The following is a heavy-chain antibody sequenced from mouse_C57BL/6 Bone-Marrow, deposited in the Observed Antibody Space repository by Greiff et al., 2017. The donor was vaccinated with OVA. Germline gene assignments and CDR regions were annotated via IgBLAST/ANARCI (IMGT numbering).Heavy chain of an antibody. D-gene: IGHD1-1*01. Sequence: DVHLVESGGGLVQPKGSLKLSCAASGFSFNTYAMNWVRQAPGKGLEWVARIRSKSNNYATYYADSVKDRFTISRDDSESMLYLQMNNLKTEDTAMYYCVRQGPYGSSHLDYWGQGTTLTVSS. CDR3: VRQGPYGSSHLDY. CDR2: IRSKSNNYAT. J-gene: IGHJ2*01. V-gene: IGHV10-1*01. CDR1: GFSFNTYA.